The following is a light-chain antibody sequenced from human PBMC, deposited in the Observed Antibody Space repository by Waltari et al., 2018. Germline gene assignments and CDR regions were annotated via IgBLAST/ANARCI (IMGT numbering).Light chain of an antibody. CDR1: LNDVGVEDD. J-gene: IGLJ3*02. CDR2: DVV. V-gene: IGLV2-11*01. CDR3: CAYAGAYTFV. Sequence: QSALTQPHSVSASPVQSVTTPFSASLNDVGVEDDVHWYQQLPGKAPKLILYDVVKRPSSVPSRFSGTKNGTTASLTISGLQTDDEATYYCCAYAGAYTFVFGGGTKLAVL.